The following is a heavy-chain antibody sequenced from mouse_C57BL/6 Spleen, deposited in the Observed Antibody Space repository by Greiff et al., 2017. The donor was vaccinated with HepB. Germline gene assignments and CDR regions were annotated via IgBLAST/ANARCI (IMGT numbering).Heavy chain of an antibody. V-gene: IGHV1-55*01. CDR2: IYPGSGST. Sequence: QVHVKQPGAELVKPGASVKMSCKASGYTFTSYWITWVKQRPGQGLEWIGDIYPGSGSTNYNEKFKSKATLTVDTSSSTAYMQLSSLTSEDSAVYYCARRAYYDYSYWYFDVWGTGTTVTVSS. CDR1: GYTFTSYW. D-gene: IGHD2-4*01. CDR3: ARRAYYDYSYWYFDV. J-gene: IGHJ1*03.